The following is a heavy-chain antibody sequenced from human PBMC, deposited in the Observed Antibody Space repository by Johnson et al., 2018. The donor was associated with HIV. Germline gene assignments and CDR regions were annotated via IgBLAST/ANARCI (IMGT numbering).Heavy chain of an antibody. Sequence: VQLVESGGGVVQPGGSLRLSCAASGFTFSSYGMHWVRQAPGKGLEWVSRINWNGAITAYADSVKGRFTISRDNAKNSLYLQMNSLRAEDTALYYCARDQYSTSDDDAFDIWGQGTMVTVSS. CDR2: INWNGAIT. CDR1: GFTFSSYG. D-gene: IGHD6-6*01. V-gene: IGHV3-20*04. CDR3: ARDQYSTSDDDAFDI. J-gene: IGHJ3*02.